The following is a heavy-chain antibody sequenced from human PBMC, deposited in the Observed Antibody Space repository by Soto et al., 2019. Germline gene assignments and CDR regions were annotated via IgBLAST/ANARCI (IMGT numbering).Heavy chain of an antibody. Sequence: SETLSLTCTVSGDSIRSSYWSWIRQSPGKGLEWIAYVHYSGSTKYNPSLNSRVTISVDTSKSQFSLKLNSVTAADTAVYYCARGYYDSSGQSNTFDIWGQGTMVTVS. CDR3: ARGYYDSSGQSNTFDI. CDR2: VHYSGST. J-gene: IGHJ3*02. V-gene: IGHV4-59*01. CDR1: GDSIRSSY. D-gene: IGHD3-22*01.